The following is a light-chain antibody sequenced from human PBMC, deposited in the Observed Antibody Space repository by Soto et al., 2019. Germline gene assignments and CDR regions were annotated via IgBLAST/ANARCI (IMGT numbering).Light chain of an antibody. Sequence: EIGWTQSPGSLSLSPGERATLSCRASQSVSNNYLAWYQRKPGQAPRRLIYGASSRATGIPDRFSGSGSGTDFTLTISRLEPEDFAVYYCQQYGSSPTFGEGTRLEIK. J-gene: IGKJ5*01. CDR3: QQYGSSPT. V-gene: IGKV3-20*01. CDR1: QSVSNNY. CDR2: GAS.